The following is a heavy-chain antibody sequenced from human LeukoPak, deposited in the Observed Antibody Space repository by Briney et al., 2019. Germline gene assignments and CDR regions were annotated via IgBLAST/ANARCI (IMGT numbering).Heavy chain of an antibody. V-gene: IGHV4-31*03. Sequence: SETLPLTRTVSGGSISSGGYYWSWIRQHPGKGLEWIGYIYYSGSTHYNPSLKSRVTISVDTSKNQFSLKLSSVTAADTAVYYCARLPSGWYFYFDYWGQGTLVTVSS. CDR3: ARLPSGWYFYFDY. CDR2: IYYSGST. J-gene: IGHJ4*01. D-gene: IGHD6-19*01. CDR1: GGSISSGGYY.